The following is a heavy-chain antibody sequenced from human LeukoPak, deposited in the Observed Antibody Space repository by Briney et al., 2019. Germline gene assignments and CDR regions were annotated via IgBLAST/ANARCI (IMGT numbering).Heavy chain of an antibody. CDR3: ASILYPGNYYDSSGIPDY. CDR1: GFTFSSYS. Sequence: PGGSLRLSCAASGFTFSSYSMNWVRQAPGKGLEGVSSISSSSSYIYYADSVKGRFTISRDNAKNSLYLQMNSLRAEDTAVYYCASILYPGNYYDSSGIPDYWGQGTLVTVSS. D-gene: IGHD3-22*01. J-gene: IGHJ4*02. V-gene: IGHV3-21*01. CDR2: ISSSSSYI.